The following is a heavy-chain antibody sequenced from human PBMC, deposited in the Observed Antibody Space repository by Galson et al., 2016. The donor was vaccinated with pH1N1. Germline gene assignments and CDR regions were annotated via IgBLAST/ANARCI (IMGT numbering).Heavy chain of an antibody. V-gene: IGHV4-61*02. D-gene: IGHD3-22*01. Sequence: TLSLTCTVSGDSIRRGSHYWSWIRQPAGAGLEWIGRIYSTGNTDYNPSLKSRVTISVDTSKNQFSLTLSSVTAADTAVYYCARVSTMMVLVVGYHYCYYMDVWGKGTTVTVS. J-gene: IGHJ6*03. CDR2: IYSTGNT. CDR1: GDSIRRGSHY. CDR3: ARVSTMMVLVVGYHYCYYMDV.